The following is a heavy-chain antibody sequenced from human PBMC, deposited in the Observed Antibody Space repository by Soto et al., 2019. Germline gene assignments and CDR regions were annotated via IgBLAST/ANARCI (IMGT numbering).Heavy chain of an antibody. Sequence: GASVKVSCKASGYTFTGYYMHWVRQAPGQGLEWMGWINPNSGGTNYAQKFQGWVTMTRDTSISTAYMELSRLRSDDTAVYYCARYCSSTSCYPDAFDIWGQGTMVTVSS. CDR2: INPNSGGT. V-gene: IGHV1-2*04. D-gene: IGHD2-2*01. CDR3: ARYCSSTSCYPDAFDI. J-gene: IGHJ3*02. CDR1: GYTFTGYY.